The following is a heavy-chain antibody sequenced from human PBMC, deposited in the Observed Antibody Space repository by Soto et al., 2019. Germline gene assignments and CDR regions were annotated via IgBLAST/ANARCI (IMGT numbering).Heavy chain of an antibody. CDR2: ISAYNGNT. CDR1: GYTFTSYG. J-gene: IGHJ6*02. V-gene: IGHV1-18*01. Sequence: ASVKVSCKASGYTFTSYGISWVRQAPGQGLEWMGWISAYNGNTNYAQKLQGRVTMTTDTSTSTAYMELRSLRSDDTAVYYCARDGTSITGTTSYYYGMDVWGQGTTVTVSS. CDR3: ARDGTSITGTTSYYYGMDV. D-gene: IGHD1-7*01.